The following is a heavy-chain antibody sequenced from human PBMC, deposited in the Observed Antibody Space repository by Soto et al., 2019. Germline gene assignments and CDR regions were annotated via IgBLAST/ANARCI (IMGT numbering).Heavy chain of an antibody. D-gene: IGHD1-1*01. V-gene: IGHV4-31*03. CDR3: ARELNGAYNWFDP. Sequence: SETLSLTCTVSGGPISSGGYYWSWIRQHPGKGLEWIGYIYYSGSTYYNPSLKSRVTISVDTSKNQFSLKLSSVTAADTAVYYCARELNGAYNWFDPWGQGTLVTVSS. J-gene: IGHJ5*02. CDR1: GGPISSGGYY. CDR2: IYYSGST.